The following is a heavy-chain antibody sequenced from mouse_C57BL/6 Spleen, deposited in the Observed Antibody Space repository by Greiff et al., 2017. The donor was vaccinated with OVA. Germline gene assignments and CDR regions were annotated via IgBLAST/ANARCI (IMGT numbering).Heavy chain of an antibody. CDR3: AREDHAMDY. J-gene: IGHJ4*01. Sequence: QVQLQQPGAELVKPGASVKLSCKASGYTFTSYWMQWVKQRPGQGLEWIGEIDPSDSYTNYNQKFKGKSTLTVDKSSSTAYMQLSSLTSEDSAVYYCAREDHAMDYWGQGTSVTVSS. V-gene: IGHV1-50*01. CDR2: IDPSDSYT. CDR1: GYTFTSYW.